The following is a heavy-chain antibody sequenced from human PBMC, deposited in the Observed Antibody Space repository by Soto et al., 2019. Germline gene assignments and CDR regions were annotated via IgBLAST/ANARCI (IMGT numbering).Heavy chain of an antibody. CDR2: IYYSGST. J-gene: IGHJ4*02. V-gene: IGHV4-59*01. CDR3: ARVLGLGYDYIWGSYRPRFGGFDY. Sequence: SETLSLTCTVSGGSISSYYWSWIRQPPGKGLEWIGYIYYSGSTNYNPSLKSRVTISVDTSKNQFSLKLSSVTAADTAVYYCARVLGLGYDYIWGSYRPRFGGFDYWGQGTLVTVSS. CDR1: GGSISSYY. D-gene: IGHD3-16*02.